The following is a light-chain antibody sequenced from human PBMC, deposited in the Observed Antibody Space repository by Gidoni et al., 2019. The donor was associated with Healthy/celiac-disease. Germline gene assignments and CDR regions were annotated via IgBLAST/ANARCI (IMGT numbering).Light chain of an antibody. V-gene: IGKV3-20*01. Sequence: EIVLTPSPGTLSLSPGERATLSCRASQSVSSSYLAWYQQKPGQAPRLLIYGASSRATGIPDRFSGSGSGTDFTLTISRLEPEDFAVYYCQQYGSSPFTFGPGTKVDIK. CDR1: QSVSSSY. CDR2: GAS. J-gene: IGKJ3*01. CDR3: QQYGSSPFT.